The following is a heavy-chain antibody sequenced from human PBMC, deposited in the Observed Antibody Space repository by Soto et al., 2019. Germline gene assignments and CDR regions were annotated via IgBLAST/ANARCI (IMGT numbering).Heavy chain of an antibody. CDR1: GGSISSSSYY. CDR3: ARIAAAGRNYYGMDV. Sequence: SETLSLTCTVSGGSISSSSYYWGWIRQPPGKGLVWIGSIYYSGSTYYNPSLKSRVTISVDTSKNQFSLKLSSVTAADTAVYYCARIAAAGRNYYGMDVWGQGTTVTVSS. D-gene: IGHD6-13*01. J-gene: IGHJ6*02. V-gene: IGHV4-39*01. CDR2: IYYSGST.